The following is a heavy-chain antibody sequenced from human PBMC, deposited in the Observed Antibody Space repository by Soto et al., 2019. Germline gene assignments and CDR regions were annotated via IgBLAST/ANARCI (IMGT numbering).Heavy chain of an antibody. J-gene: IGHJ5*02. CDR3: AREIYYYGSGSYFLVDT. D-gene: IGHD3-10*01. Sequence: EASVKVSCKASGYTFTSYAMHWVPQAPGQRLEWMGWINAGNGNTKYSQKFQGKVTITRDTSASTAYMELSSLRSEDTAVYYCAREIYYYGSGSYFLVDTWGEGTLVTVSS. CDR1: GYTFTSYA. CDR2: INAGNGNT. V-gene: IGHV1-3*01.